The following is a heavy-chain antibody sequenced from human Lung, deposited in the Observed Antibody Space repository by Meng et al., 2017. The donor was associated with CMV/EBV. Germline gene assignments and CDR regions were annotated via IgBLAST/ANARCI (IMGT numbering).Heavy chain of an antibody. V-gene: IGHV2-70*20. J-gene: IGHJ6*02. Sequence: SGPTLVXPTQTLTLTCTFSGFSPITSGTCLSWVRQPPGKALEWLALLDWDADKYYSTSLKTGLTISKDTSKSQVILTMTNMDPVDTATYYCARNQNPSNYDCWSGYIRRSPKNCYYSKDVWXQGTXVTVAS. CDR1: GFSPITSGTC. D-gene: IGHD3-3*01. CDR2: LDWDADK. CDR3: ARNQNPSNYDCWSGYIRRSPKNCYYSKDV.